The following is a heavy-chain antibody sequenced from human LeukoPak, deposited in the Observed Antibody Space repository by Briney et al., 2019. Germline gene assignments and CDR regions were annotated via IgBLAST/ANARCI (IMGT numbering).Heavy chain of an antibody. CDR1: GYTFTSYD. D-gene: IGHD2-2*01. CDR2: MNPNSGNT. V-gene: IGHV1-8*01. Sequence: ASVKVSCKASGYTFTSYDINWVRQATGQGLEWMGWMNPNSGNTGYAQKFQGRVTMTRNTSISTAYMELSSLRSEDTAVYYCARSPEGYCSSTSCHPLYYYGMDVWGQGTTVTVSS. J-gene: IGHJ6*02. CDR3: ARSPEGYCSSTSCHPLYYYGMDV.